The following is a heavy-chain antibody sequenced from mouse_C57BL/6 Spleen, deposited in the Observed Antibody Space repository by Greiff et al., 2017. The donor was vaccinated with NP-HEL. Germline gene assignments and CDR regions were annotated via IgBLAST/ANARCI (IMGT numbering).Heavy chain of an antibody. D-gene: IGHD1-1*01. CDR2: IYPRSGNT. CDR3: ARRGSSYVVFAY. V-gene: IGHV1-81*01. J-gene: IGHJ3*01. Sequence: QVQLQQSGAELARPGASVKLSCKASGYTFTSYGISWVKQRTGQGLEWIGEIYPRSGNTYYNEKFKGKATLTADKSSSTAYMELRSLTSEDSAVYFCARRGSSYVVFAYWGQGTLVTVSA. CDR1: GYTFTSYG.